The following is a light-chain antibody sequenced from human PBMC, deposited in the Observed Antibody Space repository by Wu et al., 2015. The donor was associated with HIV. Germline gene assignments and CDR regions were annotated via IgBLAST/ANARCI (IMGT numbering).Light chain of an antibody. J-gene: IGKJ5*01. CDR1: QSVSRN. Sequence: QSPSTLSASVGDRITITCRASQSVSRNVAWYQQKPGQAPRLLIYDTSTRATGVPARFTGSGSGTEFTLTISSLQSEDFAVYYCHQYNNWPPHTFGQGTRLEIK. CDR2: DTS. CDR3: HQYNNWPPHT. V-gene: IGKV3-15*01.